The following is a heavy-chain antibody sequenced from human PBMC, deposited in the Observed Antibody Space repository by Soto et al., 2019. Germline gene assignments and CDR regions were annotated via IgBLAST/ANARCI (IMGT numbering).Heavy chain of an antibody. CDR1: GFTFSSYG. J-gene: IGHJ6*03. D-gene: IGHD3-10*01. CDR2: IWYDGSNK. CDR3: ARDKKGYYGAGFYYYYYMDV. Sequence: QVQLVESGGGVVQPGRSLRLSCAASGFTFSSYGMHWVRQAPGKGLEWVAVIWYDGSNKYYADSVKGRFTISRDNSKNTLYLQMTSLRAEDTAVYYCARDKKGYYGAGFYYYYYMDVWGKGTTVTVSS. V-gene: IGHV3-33*01.